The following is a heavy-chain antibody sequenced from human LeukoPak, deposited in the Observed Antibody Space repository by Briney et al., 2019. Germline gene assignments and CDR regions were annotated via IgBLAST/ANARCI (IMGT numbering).Heavy chain of an antibody. CDR1: GGSISSSSYY. CDR3: AILPEGPVVGWFDP. CDR2: IYYSGST. V-gene: IGHV4-39*01. Sequence: SETLSLTCTVSGGSISSSSYYWGWIRQPPGKGLEWIGSIYYSGSTYYNPSLKSRVTISVDTSKNQFSLKLSSVTAADTAVYYCAILPEGPVVGWFDPWGQGTLVTVSS. J-gene: IGHJ5*02.